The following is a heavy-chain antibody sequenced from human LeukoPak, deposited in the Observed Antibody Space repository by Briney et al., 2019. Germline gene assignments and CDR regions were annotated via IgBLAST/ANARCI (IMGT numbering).Heavy chain of an antibody. V-gene: IGHV3-21*01. Sequence: GGSLRLSCAASGFTFSSYSMNWVRQAPGKGLEWVSSISSSSYIYYADSVKGRFTISRDNAKNSLYLQMNSLRAEDTAVYYCARMAAAGTKFDPWGQGTLVTVSS. D-gene: IGHD6-13*01. J-gene: IGHJ5*02. CDR3: ARMAAAGTKFDP. CDR2: ISSSSYI. CDR1: GFTFSSYS.